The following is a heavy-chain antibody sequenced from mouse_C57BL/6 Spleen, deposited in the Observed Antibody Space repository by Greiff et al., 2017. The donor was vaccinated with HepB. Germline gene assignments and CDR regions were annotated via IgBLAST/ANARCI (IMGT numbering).Heavy chain of an antibody. J-gene: IGHJ3*01. D-gene: IGHD2-5*01. Sequence: VQLKQSGPELVKPGASVKISCKASGYSFTDYNMNWVKQSNGKSLEWIGVINPNYGTTSYNQKFKGKATLTVDQSSSTAYMQLNSLTSEDSAVYYCARGGTYYSNYGWFAYWGQGTLVTVSA. CDR3: ARGGTYYSNYGWFAY. CDR2: INPNYGTT. V-gene: IGHV1-39*01. CDR1: GYSFTDYN.